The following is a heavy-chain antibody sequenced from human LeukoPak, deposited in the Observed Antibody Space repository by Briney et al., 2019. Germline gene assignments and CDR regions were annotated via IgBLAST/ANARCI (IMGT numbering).Heavy chain of an antibody. CDR3: ARHTGGELRYFDWLPPKRGFDP. CDR1: GYSISSGYY. J-gene: IGHJ5*02. V-gene: IGHV4-38-2*02. Sequence: SETLSLTCTVSGYSISSGYYWGWIRQPPGKGLEWIGSIYHSGSTYYNPSLKSRVTISVDTSKNQFSLKLSSVTAADTAVYYCARHTGGELRYFDWLPPKRGFDPWGQGTLVTVSS. CDR2: IYHSGST. D-gene: IGHD3-9*01.